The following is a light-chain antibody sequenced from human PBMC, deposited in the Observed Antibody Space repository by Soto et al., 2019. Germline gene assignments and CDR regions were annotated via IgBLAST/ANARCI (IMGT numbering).Light chain of an antibody. CDR1: QTVRNNY. CDR2: GAS. CDR3: QQRSNWPLT. J-gene: IGKJ4*01. V-gene: IGKV3D-20*02. Sequence: EFVLTDSPGTLSLSPGERATLSCRASQTVRNNYLVWYQQKPGQPPKLLIYGASDRATGIPDRFSGSGSGTDFTLTISSLDPEDFAVYYCQQRSNWPLTFGGGTKVDIK.